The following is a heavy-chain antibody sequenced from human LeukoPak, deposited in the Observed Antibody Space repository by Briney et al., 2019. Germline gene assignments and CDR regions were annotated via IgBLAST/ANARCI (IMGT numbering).Heavy chain of an antibody. J-gene: IGHJ4*02. CDR2: ISAYDGNT. CDR1: GYTFTNYA. D-gene: IGHD2-15*01. V-gene: IGHV1-18*01. CDR3: ARSLALGVPVADY. Sequence: ASVTVSCKASGYTFTNYAISWMRRAPGQGLELMGWISAYDGNTNYAQKLQGRVTMTTDTSTSTAYMELKSLRSDDTAVYYCARSLALGVPVADYWGQGTLVTVSS.